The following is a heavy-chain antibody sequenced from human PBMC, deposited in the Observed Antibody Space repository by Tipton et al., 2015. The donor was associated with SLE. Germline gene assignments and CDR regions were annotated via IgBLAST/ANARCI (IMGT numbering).Heavy chain of an antibody. V-gene: IGHV3-66*02. J-gene: IGHJ6*02. CDR1: GFIVSSTY. CDR3: ANSVSYYYGMDV. Sequence: SLRLSCAASGFIVSSTYMTWVRQAPGKGLEWVSVLYSGGTPYYADSVKGRFTISRDNSKNTLFLQMNSLRTEDTAVYYCANSVSYYYGMDVWGQGTTVTVSS. CDR2: LYSGGTP. D-gene: IGHD4-11*01.